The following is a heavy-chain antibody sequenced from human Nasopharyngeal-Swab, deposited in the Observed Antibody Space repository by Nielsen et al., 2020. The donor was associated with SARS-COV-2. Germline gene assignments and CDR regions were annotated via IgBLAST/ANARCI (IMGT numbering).Heavy chain of an antibody. D-gene: IGHD6-19*01. CDR1: GFTFSSYS. J-gene: IGHJ4*02. V-gene: IGHV3-21*01. CDR3: AKPGERQWLVLIEY. Sequence: GGSLRLSCAASGFTFSSYSMNWVRQAQGKGLEWASSISSSSYIYYADSVKGRFTISRDNAKNSLYLQMNSLRAEDTAVYYCAKPGERQWLVLIEYWGQGTLVTVSS. CDR2: ISSSSYI.